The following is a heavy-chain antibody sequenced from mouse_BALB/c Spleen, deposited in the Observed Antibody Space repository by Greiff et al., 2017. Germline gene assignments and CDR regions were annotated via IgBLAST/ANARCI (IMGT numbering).Heavy chain of an antibody. CDR3: ARDGNYVDWFAY. V-gene: IGHV5-6-5*01. CDR1: GFTFSSYA. CDR2: ISSGGST. J-gene: IGHJ3*01. D-gene: IGHD2-1*01. Sequence: EVQLVESGGGLVKPGGSLKLSCAASGFTFSSYAMSWVRQTPEKRLEWVASISSGGSTYYPDSVKGRFTISRDNARNILYLQMSSLRSEDTAMYYCARDGNYVDWFAYWGQGTLVTVSA.